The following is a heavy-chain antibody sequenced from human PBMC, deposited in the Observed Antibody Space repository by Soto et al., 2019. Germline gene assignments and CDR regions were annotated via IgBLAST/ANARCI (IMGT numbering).Heavy chain of an antibody. CDR2: INCCGGST. V-gene: IGHV3-23*01. CDR1: GFTFNTSP. J-gene: IGHJ4*02. D-gene: IGHD3-3*01. Sequence: EVQLLESGGGLVQPGGSLRLSCAASGFTFNTSPMSWVRQAPGKGLDWVSAINCCGGSTFYAYSVKGRFTISRDDSKNPQDLQMNNLRADDTAGYYCAKTHYDLLDYWGQGTLVTVSS. CDR3: AKTHYDLLDY.